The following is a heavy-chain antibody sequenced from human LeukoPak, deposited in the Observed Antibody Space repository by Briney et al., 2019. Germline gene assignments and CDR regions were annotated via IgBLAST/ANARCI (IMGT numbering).Heavy chain of an antibody. Sequence: SETLSLTCAVYGGSFSGYYWSWIRQPPGKGLEWIGEINHSGSTNYNPSLKSRVTISVDTSKNQFSLKLSSVTAADTAVYYCASYTTQYSGGYFDYWGQGTLVTVSS. CDR2: INHSGST. D-gene: IGHD1-26*01. CDR3: ASYTTQYSGGYFDY. V-gene: IGHV4-34*01. J-gene: IGHJ4*02. CDR1: GGSFSGYY.